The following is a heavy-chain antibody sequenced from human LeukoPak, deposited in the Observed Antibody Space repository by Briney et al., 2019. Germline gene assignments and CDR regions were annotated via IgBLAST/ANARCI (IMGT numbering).Heavy chain of an antibody. D-gene: IGHD6-6*01. CDR2: IYTSGST. Sequence: SETLSLTCTVSGGSISSYYWSWIRQPAGKGLEWIGRIYTSGSTNYNPSLKSRVTMSVDTSKNQFSLKLSSVTAADTAVYYCARSSIAARPLGYYFDYWGQGTLVTVSS. V-gene: IGHV4-4*07. J-gene: IGHJ4*02. CDR3: ARSSIAARPLGYYFDY. CDR1: GGSISSYY.